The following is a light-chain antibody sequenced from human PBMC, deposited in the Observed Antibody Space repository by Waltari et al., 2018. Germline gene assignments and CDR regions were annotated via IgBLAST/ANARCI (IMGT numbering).Light chain of an antibody. CDR3: MQRLEFPYT. V-gene: IGKV2-40*01. Sequence: IVMTQTPLSLPVTPGYPAPISCAPRQSLLNRSDGFPSLDWFLQKPGQSPQLLIYSLSYRASGVPDRFSGTGSGSSFSLKISRVEAEDVGIYYCMQRLEFPYTFGQGTRL. J-gene: IGKJ2*01. CDR1: QSLLNRSDGFPS. CDR2: SLS.